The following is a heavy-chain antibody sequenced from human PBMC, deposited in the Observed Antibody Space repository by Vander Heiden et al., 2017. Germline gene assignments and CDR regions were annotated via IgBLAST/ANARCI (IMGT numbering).Heavy chain of an antibody. D-gene: IGHD3-16*02. J-gene: IGHJ4*02. V-gene: IGHV4-34*01. CDR2: INHSGST. CDR3: ARGKRLITFGGVIVLDY. CDR1: GGFFSGYY. Sequence: QVQLQQWGAGLLKPSETLSLTPAVHGGFFSGYYWSWIRQPPGKGLEWIGEINHSGSTNYNPSLKSRVTISVDTSKNQFSLKLSSVTAADTAVYYCARGKRLITFGGVIVLDYWGQGTLVTVSS.